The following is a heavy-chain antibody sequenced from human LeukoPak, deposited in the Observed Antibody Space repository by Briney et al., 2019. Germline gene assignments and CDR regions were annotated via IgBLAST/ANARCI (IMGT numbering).Heavy chain of an antibody. CDR1: GFTFRSYA. CDR2: ILYDGSNK. D-gene: IGHD1-26*01. V-gene: IGHV3-30-3*01. CDR3: VRDLGGRSGH. Sequence: GGSLRLSCAASGFTFRSYAMHWVRQAPGKGLEWVAVILYDGSNKYYVDSVKGRFTISRDNPKNTLYLQMNSLRAEDTAVYYCVRDLGGRSGHWGQGTLVTVSS. J-gene: IGHJ4*02.